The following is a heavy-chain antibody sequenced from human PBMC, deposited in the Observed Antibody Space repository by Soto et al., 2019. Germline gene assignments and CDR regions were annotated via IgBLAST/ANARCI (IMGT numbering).Heavy chain of an antibody. CDR1: GFIFSDHT. Sequence: PGGSLRLSCAASGFIFSDHTMTWVRQAPGRGLEFVSHISSSGGAIFYAESVKGRFTVSRDNAKDSLYLQMNSLRDEDTAVYFCARDHGGSTWFVGVYYFFGMDVWGQGTAVTVSS. V-gene: IGHV3-48*02. CDR2: ISSSGGAI. D-gene: IGHD6-13*01. J-gene: IGHJ6*02. CDR3: ARDHGGSTWFVGVYYFFGMDV.